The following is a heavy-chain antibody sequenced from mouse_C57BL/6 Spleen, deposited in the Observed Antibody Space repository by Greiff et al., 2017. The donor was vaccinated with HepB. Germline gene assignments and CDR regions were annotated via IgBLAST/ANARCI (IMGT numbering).Heavy chain of an antibody. CDR2: IDPEDGET. CDR1: GFNIKDYY. CDR3: ASPTVVADYYAMDY. J-gene: IGHJ4*01. Sequence: EVKVEESGAELVKPGASVKLSCTASGFNIKDYYMHWVKQRTEQGLAWIGRIDPEDGETKYAPKCQGKATITAYTSSNTAYLQLSSLTSEDTAVYYCASPTVVADYYAMDYWGQGTSVTVSS. D-gene: IGHD1-1*01. V-gene: IGHV14-2*01.